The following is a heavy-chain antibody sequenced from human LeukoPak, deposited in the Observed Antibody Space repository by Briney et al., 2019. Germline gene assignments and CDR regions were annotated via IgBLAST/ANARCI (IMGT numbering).Heavy chain of an antibody. J-gene: IGHJ4*02. CDR2: MNPNSGNT. D-gene: IGHD6-13*01. CDR1: GYTFTSYD. V-gene: IGHV1-8*03. CDR3: ARGGDIYSSSWYGY. Sequence: ASVKVSCKASGYTFTSYDINWVRQATGQGLEWMGWMNPNSGNTGYAQKFQGRVTITRNTSISTAYMELRSLRSEDTAVYYCARGGDIYSSSWYGYWGQGTLVTVSS.